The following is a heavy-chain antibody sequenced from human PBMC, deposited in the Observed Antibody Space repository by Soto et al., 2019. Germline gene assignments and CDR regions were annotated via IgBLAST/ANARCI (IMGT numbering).Heavy chain of an antibody. J-gene: IGHJ4*02. V-gene: IGHV3-23*01. D-gene: IGHD2-21*02. CDR1: GFSFSNYA. CDR2: ISAAGVST. CDR3: AKRLTNGDEGQ. Sequence: EVQLLESGGDFVQPGGSLRLSCAVSGFSFSNYAMLWVRQAPGKGLESISAISAAGVSTYYADSVQGRFTISRDNSKNTLYLQMNSLRGEDTAIYYCAKRLTNGDEGQWGRGTLVTVSS.